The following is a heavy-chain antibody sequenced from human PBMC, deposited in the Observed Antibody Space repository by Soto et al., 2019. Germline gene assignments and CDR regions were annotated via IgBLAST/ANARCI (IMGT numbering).Heavy chain of an antibody. Sequence: GGSLRLSCAASGFIFSDHYMDWVRQAPGKGLEWVGRTKNKANSYITEYAASVEGRFTISRDDSKNSVDLQMNSLKTEDTAVYYCATSYSGERYWYFDFWGRGTLVTVSS. CDR3: ATSYSGERYWYFDF. J-gene: IGHJ2*01. CDR1: GFIFSDHY. D-gene: IGHD1-26*01. CDR2: TKNKANSYIT. V-gene: IGHV3-72*01.